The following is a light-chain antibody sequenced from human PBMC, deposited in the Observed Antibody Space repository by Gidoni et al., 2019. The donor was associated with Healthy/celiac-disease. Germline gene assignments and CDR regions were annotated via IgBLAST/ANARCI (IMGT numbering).Light chain of an antibody. CDR1: QSVSSY. V-gene: IGKV3-11*01. J-gene: IGKJ2*01. Sequence: FVFTQSPASLPLSPGERATLSCRASQSVSSYLAWYQQKPGQAPRLLIYDASNRATGIPARFSGSGSGTDFTLTISSLEPEDFAVYYCQQRSNWPYTFGQGTKLEIK. CDR3: QQRSNWPYT. CDR2: DAS.